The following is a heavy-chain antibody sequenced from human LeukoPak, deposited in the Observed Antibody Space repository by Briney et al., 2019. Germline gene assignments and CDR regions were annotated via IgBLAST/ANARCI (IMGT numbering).Heavy chain of an antibody. D-gene: IGHD6-13*01. CDR2: IGGSGITI. CDR3: ARDPGAATFDY. CDR1: GSTFSSYE. V-gene: IGHV3-48*03. Sequence: PGGSLRLSCAASGSTFSSYEMNWDRQAPGKGLEWVSYIGGSGITIYYADSVKGRFTISRDNAKNSQYLQMNSLRAEDTAVYYCARDPGAATFDYWGQGTLVTVSS. J-gene: IGHJ4*02.